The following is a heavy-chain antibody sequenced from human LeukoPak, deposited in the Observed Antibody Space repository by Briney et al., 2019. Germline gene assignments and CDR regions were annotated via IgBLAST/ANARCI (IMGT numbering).Heavy chain of an antibody. CDR1: GGSFSGYY. J-gene: IGHJ6*02. Sequence: SETLSLTCAVYGGSFSGYYWSWIRQPPGKGLEWIGEINHSGSTNYNPSLKSRVTISVDTSKNQFSLKLSSVTAADTAVYYCARGWRQDQCSSTSCYHYYYGMDVWGQGTTVTVSS. V-gene: IGHV4-34*01. CDR3: ARGWRQDQCSSTSCYHYYYGMDV. D-gene: IGHD2-2*01. CDR2: INHSGST.